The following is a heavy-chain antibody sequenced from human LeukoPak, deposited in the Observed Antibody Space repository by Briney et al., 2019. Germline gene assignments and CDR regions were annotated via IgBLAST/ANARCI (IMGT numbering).Heavy chain of an antibody. D-gene: IGHD1-26*01. V-gene: IGHV4-59*01. CDR2: IYNTEYT. Sequence: PSETLSLTCTVSGGSISNYYWNWIRQPPGKGLEWIGHIYNTEYTNYNPSLESRVTISLDTSKNQFSLKLSSVTAADTAVYYCARDGSGSYYNWFDPWGQGTLVTVSS. CDR3: ARDGSGSYYNWFDP. CDR1: GGSISNYY. J-gene: IGHJ5*02.